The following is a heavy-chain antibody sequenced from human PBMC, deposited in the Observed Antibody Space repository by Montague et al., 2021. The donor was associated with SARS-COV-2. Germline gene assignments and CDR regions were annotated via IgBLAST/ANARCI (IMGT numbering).Heavy chain of an antibody. CDR1: GGPISSSSYY. CDR3: ARHGKTRIAMIVVVIGYFDY. Sequence: SETLSLTCTVSGGPISSSSYYWGWIRQPPGKGLEWIGSIYYSGSTYYNPSLKSRVTISVDTSKNQFSLKLSSVTAAVTAVYYCARHGKTRIAMIVVVIGYFDYWGQGTLVTVSS. V-gene: IGHV4-39*01. D-gene: IGHD3-22*01. CDR2: IYYSGST. J-gene: IGHJ4*02.